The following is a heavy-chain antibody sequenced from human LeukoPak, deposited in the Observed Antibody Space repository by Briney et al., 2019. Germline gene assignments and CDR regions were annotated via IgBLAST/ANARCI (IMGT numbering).Heavy chain of an antibody. J-gene: IGHJ4*02. D-gene: IGHD3-3*01. CDR3: ASSLLGVSP. CDR2: ISGDGSTT. V-gene: IGHV3-74*01. CDR1: GFTFRNYR. Sequence: GGSLRLSCAVSGFTFRNYRMYWVRQAPGEALVWVSRISGDGSTTTYADTVKGRFTISRDNAKNTLYLQMNSLRADDTAVYYCASSLLGVSPWGQGTLVTVSS.